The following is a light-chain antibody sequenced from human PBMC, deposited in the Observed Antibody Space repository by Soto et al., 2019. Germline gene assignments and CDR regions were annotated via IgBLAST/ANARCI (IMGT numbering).Light chain of an antibody. CDR3: QQRSNWPRT. J-gene: IGKJ1*01. CDR2: DAS. Sequence: MVLNHGGPTLSLTKGERATLSCRASQSVSSYLAWYQQKPDQAPRLLIYDASNRATGIPARFSGSGSGTDFTLTISSLEPEDFAVYYCQQRSNWPRTFGQGTRMDIK. V-gene: IGKV3-11*01. CDR1: QSVSSY.